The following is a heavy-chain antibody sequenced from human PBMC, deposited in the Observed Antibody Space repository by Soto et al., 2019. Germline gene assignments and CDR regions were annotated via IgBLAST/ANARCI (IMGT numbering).Heavy chain of an antibody. CDR2: ISSAGTI. CDR1: GFSFNDST. Sequence: RSLRLSCAASGFSFNDSTLNWVRQAPGRGLEWVSSISSAGTIYYADSVKGRFTISRDNAKSSVYLQLSSLRAEDTATYYCTRLLLYIVAASFNAFDMSGQGT. V-gene: IGHV3-21*01. CDR3: TRLLLYIVAASFNAFDM. J-gene: IGHJ3*02. D-gene: IGHD5-12*01.